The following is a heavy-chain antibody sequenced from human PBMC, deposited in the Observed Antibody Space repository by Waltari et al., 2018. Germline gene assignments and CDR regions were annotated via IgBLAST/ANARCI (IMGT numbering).Heavy chain of an antibody. D-gene: IGHD5-12*01. CDR1: GFTLSRNW. CDR3: ASKPSGYRYFDY. CDR2: IKLDGSEK. J-gene: IGHJ4*02. V-gene: IGHV3-7*01. Sequence: EVQLVESGGGLVQPGGSLGLSCVASGFTLSRNWMPWVRQAPGKGLEWVANIKLDGSEKYYVDSVKGRFTISRDNAKNSLYLQMNSLRAEDTAIYYCASKPSGYRYFDYWGQGTLVTVSS.